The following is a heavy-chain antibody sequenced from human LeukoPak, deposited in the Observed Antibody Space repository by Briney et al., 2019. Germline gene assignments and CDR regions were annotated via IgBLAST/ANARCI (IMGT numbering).Heavy chain of an antibody. CDR3: AKVKYDYGDPVGWFDP. CDR1: GFIFDDYA. V-gene: IGHV3-9*01. D-gene: IGHD4-17*01. Sequence: GRSLRLSCVGSGFIFDDYAIHWVRQAPGKGLEWVSDIGWHGGTIGYADSVKGRFTISRDNSNNPLYLQMNSLRGEDTAVYYCAKVKYDYGDPVGWFDPWGRGTLVTVSS. CDR2: IGWHGGTI. J-gene: IGHJ5*02.